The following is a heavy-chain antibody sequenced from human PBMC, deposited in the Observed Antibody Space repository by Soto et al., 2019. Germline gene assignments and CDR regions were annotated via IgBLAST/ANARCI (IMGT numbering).Heavy chain of an antibody. Sequence: EVPLLESGGGLVQPGGSLRLSCAASGFTFSSYAMSWVRQAPGKGLEWVSAISGSGGSTYYADSVKGRFTISRDNSKNTLYRQMNSLRAEDTAVYYCAKDYRDSIHRLPFDYWGQGTLVTVSS. CDR2: ISGSGGST. CDR1: GFTFSSYA. V-gene: IGHV3-23*01. J-gene: IGHJ4*02. D-gene: IGHD3-22*01. CDR3: AKDYRDSIHRLPFDY.